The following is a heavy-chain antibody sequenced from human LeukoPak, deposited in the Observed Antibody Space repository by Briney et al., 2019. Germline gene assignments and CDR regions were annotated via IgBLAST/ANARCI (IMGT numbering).Heavy chain of an antibody. V-gene: IGHV3-7*03. Sequence: GWSLRLSCVASVVTLSESLMIWVRQAPGKGLEWVGHIKEDGSSENYGDSVKGRFTISRDNAKSSLHLQMNGLRAEDTAMYYCVKDSGWFHLDSWGQGTLVTVSS. CDR1: VVTLSESL. CDR3: VKDSGWFHLDS. D-gene: IGHD6-19*01. CDR2: IKEDGSSE. J-gene: IGHJ4*02.